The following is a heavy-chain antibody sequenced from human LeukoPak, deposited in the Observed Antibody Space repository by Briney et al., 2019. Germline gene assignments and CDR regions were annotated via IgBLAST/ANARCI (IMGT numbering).Heavy chain of an antibody. Sequence: GGSLRLSCAASGFTFSSYGMHWVRQAPGKGLEWVAVISYDGSNKYYADSVKGRFTISRDNSKNTLYLQMNSLRAEDTAVYYCARGDCSSTSCYTIDCWGQGTLVTVSS. J-gene: IGHJ4*02. V-gene: IGHV3-30*03. D-gene: IGHD2-2*02. CDR1: GFTFSSYG. CDR3: ARGDCSSTSCYTIDC. CDR2: ISYDGSNK.